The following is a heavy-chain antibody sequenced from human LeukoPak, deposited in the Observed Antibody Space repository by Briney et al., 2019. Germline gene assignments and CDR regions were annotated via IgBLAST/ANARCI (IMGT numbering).Heavy chain of an antibody. V-gene: IGHV3-23*01. D-gene: IGHD3-22*01. CDR2: ISGSGGST. CDR3: ATYDSSGYYLHNFDY. CDR1: GFTFSSYA. J-gene: IGHJ4*02. Sequence: GGSQRLSCAASGFTFSSYAMSWVRQAPGKGLEWVSAISGSGGSTYYADSVKGRFTISRDNSKNTLYLQMNSLRAEDTAVYYCATYDSSGYYLHNFDYWGQGTLVTVSS.